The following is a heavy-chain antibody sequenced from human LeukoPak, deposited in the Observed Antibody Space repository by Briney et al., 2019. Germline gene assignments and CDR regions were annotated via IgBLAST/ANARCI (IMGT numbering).Heavy chain of an antibody. CDR2: IYYSGRT. V-gene: IGHV4-59*11. D-gene: IGHD3-16*01. CDR1: GGSISSHY. CDR3: ARVDLLGNYYMDV. J-gene: IGHJ6*03. Sequence: PSETLSLTCTVSGGSISSHYWSWIRQPPGKGLEWIGYIYYSGRTNYNPSLKSRVTISVDTSKNQFSLKLSSVTAADTAVYYCARVDLLGNYYMDVWGKGTTVTVSS.